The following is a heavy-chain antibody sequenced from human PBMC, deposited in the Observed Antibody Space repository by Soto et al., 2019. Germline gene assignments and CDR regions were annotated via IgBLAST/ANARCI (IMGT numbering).Heavy chain of an antibody. CDR2: IYYSGST. CDR3: ASRGTGDFLFDY. D-gene: IGHD4-17*01. V-gene: IGHV4-61*01. Sequence: SETLSLTCTVSGGSVSSGSYYWSRIRQPPGKGLEWIGYIYYSGSTNYNPSLKSRVTISVDTSKNQFSLKLSSVTAADTAVYYCASRGTGDFLFDYWGQGTLVTVSS. CDR1: GGSVSSGSYY. J-gene: IGHJ4*02.